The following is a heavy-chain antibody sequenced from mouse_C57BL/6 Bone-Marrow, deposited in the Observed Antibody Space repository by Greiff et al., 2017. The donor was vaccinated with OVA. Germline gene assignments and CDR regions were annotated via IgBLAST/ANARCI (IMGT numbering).Heavy chain of an antibody. D-gene: IGHD2-5*01. CDR2: IRNKANGYTT. Sequence: EVKLMESGGGLVQPGGSLSLSCAASGFTFTDYYMSWVRQPPGKALEWLGFIRNKANGYTTEYSASVKGRFTISRDNSQSILYLQMNALRAEDSATDYCARYPLPYSNWGYYFDYWGQGTTLTVSS. CDR3: ARYPLPYSNWGYYFDY. J-gene: IGHJ2*01. CDR1: GFTFTDYY. V-gene: IGHV7-3*01.